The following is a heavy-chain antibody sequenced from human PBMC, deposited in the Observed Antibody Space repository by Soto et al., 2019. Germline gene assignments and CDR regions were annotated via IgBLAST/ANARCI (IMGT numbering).Heavy chain of an antibody. CDR1: GFTFSSYA. D-gene: IGHD6-13*01. V-gene: IGHV3-23*01. J-gene: IGHJ4*02. CDR3: AKGTVGSSWYNYFDY. CDR2: ISGSGGST. Sequence: EVQLLESGGGLVQPGGSLRLSCAASGFTFSSYAMSWVRQAPGKGLEWVSAISGSGGSTYYADSVKRRFTISRDNTKTTLYLQLNSLRAEDKTVYYCAKGTVGSSWYNYFDYWGQGTLVTVSS.